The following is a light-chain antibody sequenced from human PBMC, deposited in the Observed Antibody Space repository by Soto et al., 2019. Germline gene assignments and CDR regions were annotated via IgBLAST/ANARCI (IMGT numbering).Light chain of an antibody. CDR3: QKTYSTVGT. J-gene: IGKJ1*01. Sequence: DIHMPQSPSTLSASVGYRVTITGMASQSISTYLAWYQQKPGKDNKILIYAASSLQSGVKSRFSGSGSGTDFTFTIRSMQPEELSTYYCQKTYSTVGTFGQGNQV. V-gene: IGKV1-39*01. CDR2: AAS. CDR1: QSISTY.